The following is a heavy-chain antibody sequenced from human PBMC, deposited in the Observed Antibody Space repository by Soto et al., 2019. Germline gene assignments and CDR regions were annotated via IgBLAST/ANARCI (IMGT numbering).Heavy chain of an antibody. D-gene: IGHD6-13*01. Sequence: TGGSLRHSCAASGFTFSSYAMSRVRQAPGKGLEWVSAISGSGGSTYYADSVKGRFTISRDNSKNTLYLQMNSLRAEDTAVYYCAKNPGIAAAGTDGMDVWGQGT. J-gene: IGHJ6*02. CDR3: AKNPGIAAAGTDGMDV. CDR2: ISGSGGST. CDR1: GFTFSSYA. V-gene: IGHV3-23*01.